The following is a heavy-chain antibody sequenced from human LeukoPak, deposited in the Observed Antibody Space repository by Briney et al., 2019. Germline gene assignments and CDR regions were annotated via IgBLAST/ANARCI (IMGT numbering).Heavy chain of an antibody. J-gene: IGHJ4*02. V-gene: IGHV1-69*05. D-gene: IGHD3-3*01. CDR1: GGTFSSYA. Sequence: GSSVKVSCKASGGTFSSYAISWVRQAPGQGLEWMGGIIPIFGTANYAQKFQGRVTITTDESTSTAYMELSSLRSEDTAVYYCARDPLTYYDFWSGSPRTKYYFDYWGQGTLVTVSS. CDR2: IIPIFGTA. CDR3: ARDPLTYYDFWSGSPRTKYYFDY.